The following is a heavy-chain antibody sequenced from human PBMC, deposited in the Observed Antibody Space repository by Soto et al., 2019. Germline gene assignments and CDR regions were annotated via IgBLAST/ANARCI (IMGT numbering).Heavy chain of an antibody. CDR1: GFTFSSYS. Sequence: EVQLVESGGGLVQPGGSLRLSCAASGFTFSSYSMNWVRQAPGKGLEWVSYISSSSSTIYYADSVKGRFTISIDNAKHSLYLQRNSLGDEDTAVYYCARDCYDILTGSLPGYYYYGMDVWGQGTTVNGSS. D-gene: IGHD3-9*01. V-gene: IGHV3-48*02. CDR2: ISSSSSTI. J-gene: IGHJ6*02. CDR3: ARDCYDILTGSLPGYYYYGMDV.